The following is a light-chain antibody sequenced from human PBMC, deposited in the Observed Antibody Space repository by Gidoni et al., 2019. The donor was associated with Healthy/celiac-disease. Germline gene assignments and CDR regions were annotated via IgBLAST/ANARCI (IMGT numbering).Light chain of an antibody. V-gene: IGKV3-11*01. CDR3: QQRSNWPPLT. CDR1: QSVSSY. Sequence: DIVLTQSPAPLSLSPGERATLSCRASQSVSSYLAWYQQKPGQAPRLLIYDASNRATGIPARFSGSGSGTDFTLTIRSLEPEDFAVYYCQQRSNWPPLTFGGGTKVEIK. CDR2: DAS. J-gene: IGKJ4*01.